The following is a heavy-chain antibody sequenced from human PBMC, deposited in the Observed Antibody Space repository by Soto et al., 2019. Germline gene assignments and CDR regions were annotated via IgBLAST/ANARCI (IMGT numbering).Heavy chain of an antibody. CDR2: ISYNGTNK. J-gene: IGHJ4*02. CDR3: AKDVGPTPLNF. Sequence: QVQLVESGGGVVQPGRSLRLSCVGSGFSFRIYGMHWVRQAPGKGLEWVAVISYNGTNKYYADSVRGRFTISRDNSKNTLYLQMNSLRAEDTAVYYCAKDVGPTPLNFWGQGTLVTVSS. D-gene: IGHD1-26*01. CDR1: GFSFRIYG. V-gene: IGHV3-30*18.